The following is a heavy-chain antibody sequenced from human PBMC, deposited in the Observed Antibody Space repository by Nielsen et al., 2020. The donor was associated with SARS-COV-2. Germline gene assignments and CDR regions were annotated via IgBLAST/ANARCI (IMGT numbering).Heavy chain of an antibody. J-gene: IGHJ4*02. V-gene: IGHV3-30*03. CDR3: ARGDYDILTGYYILYYFDY. D-gene: IGHD3-9*01. CDR2: ISYDGSNK. CDR1: GFTFSSYG. Sequence: GESLKISCAASGFTFSSYGMHWVRRAPGKGLEWVAVISYDGSNKYYADSVKGRFTISRDNSKNTLYLQMNSLRAEDTAVYYCARGDYDILTGYYILYYFDYWGQGTLVTVSS.